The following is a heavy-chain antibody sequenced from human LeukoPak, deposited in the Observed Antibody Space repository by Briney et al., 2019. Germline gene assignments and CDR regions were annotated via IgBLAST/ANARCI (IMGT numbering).Heavy chain of an antibody. Sequence: GRSLRLSCVAPGFSLRGYAMHWVRQAPGKGGLEWVTMISYDGRDQYYADSVKGRFTISRDDSKNTLFLQMNSLRVEDTAMYHCARIGLGVSFGSGFDYWGQGTLVTVTS. CDR1: GFSLRGYA. CDR3: ARIGLGVSFGSGFDY. D-gene: IGHD3-10*01. J-gene: IGHJ4*02. CDR2: ISYDGRDQ. V-gene: IGHV3-30-3*01.